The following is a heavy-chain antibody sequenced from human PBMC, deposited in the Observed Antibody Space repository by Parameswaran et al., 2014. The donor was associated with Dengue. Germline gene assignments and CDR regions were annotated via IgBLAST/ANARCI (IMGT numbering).Heavy chain of an antibody. CDR2: ISESGINI. Sequence: VRQAPGKGLEWVSAISESGINIYYADSVKGRFTISRDNSKNTLYLEMKSLRAADTAVYYCAKGMGAYNYYYYMDVWGKGTTVTVSS. CDR3: AKGMGAYNYYYYMDV. J-gene: IGHJ6*03. V-gene: IGHV3-23*01. D-gene: IGHD1-26*01.